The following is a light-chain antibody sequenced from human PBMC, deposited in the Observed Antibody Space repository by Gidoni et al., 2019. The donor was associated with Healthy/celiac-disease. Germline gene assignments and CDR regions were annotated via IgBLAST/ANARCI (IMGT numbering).Light chain of an antibody. Sequence: IVITQSPATLSVTPGARATLSCRASQSVSSNLAWYQQKPGQAPRLLIYGASTRATGIPARFSGSGSGTEFTLTISSLQSEDFAVYYCQQYNNWLWTFGQGTKVEIK. CDR3: QQYNNWLWT. V-gene: IGKV3-15*01. CDR2: GAS. CDR1: QSVSSN. J-gene: IGKJ1*01.